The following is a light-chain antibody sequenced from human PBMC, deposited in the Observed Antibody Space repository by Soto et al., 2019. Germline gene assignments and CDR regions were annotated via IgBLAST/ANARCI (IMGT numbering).Light chain of an antibody. Sequence: EIVLTQSPGTLPLSPGERATLSCRASQSVSSSYLAWYQQRPGQAPRLLIYGASTRATGIPARFSGSGSGTEFTLTISSLHSEDFAVYYCQQYNNWPPLTFGGGTKVDIK. V-gene: IGKV3-15*01. J-gene: IGKJ4*01. CDR3: QQYNNWPPLT. CDR1: QSVSSSY. CDR2: GAS.